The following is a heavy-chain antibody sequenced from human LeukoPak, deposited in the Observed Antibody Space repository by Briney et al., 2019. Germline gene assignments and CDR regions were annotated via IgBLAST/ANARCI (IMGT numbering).Heavy chain of an antibody. CDR3: ARSIPGSTWYYFDY. CDR1: GFTVSSNY. Sequence: GGSLTLPCSASGFTVSSNYMSWVRQAPGNGLEWVSVIYSGGSTYSADSVQGRFTISRDTSKNTLYLQMNSLRAEDTAVYYCARSIPGSTWYYFDYWGQGTLVGVSS. D-gene: IGHD6-13*01. J-gene: IGHJ4*02. CDR2: IYSGGST. V-gene: IGHV3-66*01.